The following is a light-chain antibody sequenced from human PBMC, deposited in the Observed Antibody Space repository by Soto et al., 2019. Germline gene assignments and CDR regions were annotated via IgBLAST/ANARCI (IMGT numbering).Light chain of an antibody. J-gene: IGLJ2*01. V-gene: IGLV1-40*01. Sequence: QSVLTQPPSVSGAPGQRVTISCTGSSSNIGAGYDVHWYQQLPGTAPKLLIYGNSNRPSGVPDRFSGSKSGTSASLAITGLQAEDGGDYYWPVYDSSLGGVVFGGGTKLTVL. CDR3: PVYDSSLGGVV. CDR1: SSNIGAGYD. CDR2: GNS.